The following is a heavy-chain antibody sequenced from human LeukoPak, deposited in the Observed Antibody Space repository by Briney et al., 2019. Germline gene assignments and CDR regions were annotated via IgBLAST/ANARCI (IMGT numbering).Heavy chain of an antibody. V-gene: IGHV7-4-1*02. CDR3: ARVGRLDYGDYLAH. Sequence: AASVKVSCKTSGYTFARYPIHWVRQAPGRGLEWMGWINTNTGSPTYAQAFAGRFVFSLDTSVTTAYLQISSLRSVDTAVYYCARVGRLDYGDYLAHWGPGNRITVSS. CDR1: GYTFARYP. D-gene: IGHD4-17*01. J-gene: IGHJ4*02. CDR2: INTNTGSP.